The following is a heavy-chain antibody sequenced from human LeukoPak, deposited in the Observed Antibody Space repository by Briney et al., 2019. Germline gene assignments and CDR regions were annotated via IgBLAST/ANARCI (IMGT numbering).Heavy chain of an antibody. V-gene: IGHV3-7*01. Sequence: PGGSLRLSCAASGFSFSVYWMSWVRQTPGEGMQWVANIKQDGSDKNYVDSVRDRFTISRDNANNSLFLQMNGLRAEDTAIYYCARDEGVPTNWRFDYWGQGTLVTVSS. CDR1: GFSFSVYW. D-gene: IGHD3-10*01. J-gene: IGHJ4*02. CDR3: ARDEGVPTNWRFDY. CDR2: IKQDGSDK.